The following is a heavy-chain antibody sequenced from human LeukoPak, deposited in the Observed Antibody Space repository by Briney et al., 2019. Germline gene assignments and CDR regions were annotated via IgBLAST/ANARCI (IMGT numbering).Heavy chain of an antibody. V-gene: IGHV4-4*07. J-gene: IGHJ4*02. Sequence: PSETLSLTCTVSGGSISSYYWRWIRQPAGKGMEWIGRIYTSGSNNYNPSLKSRVTISIDTSKNQFSLKLTSVTAADTSVYYCATRGYWGQGTLVTVSS. D-gene: IGHD3-10*01. CDR2: IYTSGSN. CDR3: ATRGY. CDR1: GGSISSYY.